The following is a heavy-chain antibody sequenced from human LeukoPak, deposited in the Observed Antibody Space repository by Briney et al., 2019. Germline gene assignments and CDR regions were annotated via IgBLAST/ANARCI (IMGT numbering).Heavy chain of an antibody. D-gene: IGHD3-9*01. Sequence: GGSLRLSCAASGFTFSSYGMHWVRQAPGKGLEWVAFIRYDGSNKYYADSVKGRFTISRDNSKNTLYLQMNSLRAEDTAVYYCAKDRAALRYFDWLFDYWGQRTLVTISS. CDR2: IRYDGSNK. J-gene: IGHJ4*02. CDR1: GFTFSSYG. V-gene: IGHV3-30*02. CDR3: AKDRAALRYFDWLFDY.